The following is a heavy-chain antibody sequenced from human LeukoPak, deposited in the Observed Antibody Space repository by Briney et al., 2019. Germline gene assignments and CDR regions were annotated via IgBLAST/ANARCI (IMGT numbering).Heavy chain of an antibody. D-gene: IGHD1-26*01. CDR2: NSAYNGNT. CDR1: GYTFTGYY. Sequence: ASVKVSCKASGYTFTGYYMHWVRQAPGQGLEWMGWNSAYNGNTNYAQKLQGRVTMTTDTSTSTANIELRSLRSDDAAVYYCARDGVRWELPSAFDIWGQGTMVTVSS. J-gene: IGHJ3*02. CDR3: ARDGVRWELPSAFDI. V-gene: IGHV1-18*04.